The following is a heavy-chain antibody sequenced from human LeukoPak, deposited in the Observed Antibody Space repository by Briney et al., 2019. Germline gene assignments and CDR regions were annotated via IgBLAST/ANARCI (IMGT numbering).Heavy chain of an antibody. CDR1: GYAFIDYA. D-gene: IGHD2-2*01. Sequence: ASVKVSCKASGYAFIDYAINWVRQAPGQGLEWMGWISAYNGNTNYAQKLQGRVTMTTDTSTSTAYMELRSLRSDDTAVYYCARGVVPAAEFDYWGQGTLVTVSS. CDR2: ISAYNGNT. V-gene: IGHV1-18*01. CDR3: ARGVVPAAEFDY. J-gene: IGHJ4*02.